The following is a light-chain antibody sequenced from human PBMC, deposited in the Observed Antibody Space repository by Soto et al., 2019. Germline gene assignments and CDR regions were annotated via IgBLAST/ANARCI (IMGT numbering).Light chain of an antibody. J-gene: IGKJ5*01. V-gene: IGKV1-12*01. CDR3: QQANSFPLT. Sequence: DIQMTQFPSSVSASIGDRVTITCRASQGISRALAWFQQQPGKAPKLLIYFASTLQTGVPSRFSGCGSGTDFTLTISSLQPEDFATYYCQQANSFPLTFGQGTRLEIK. CDR1: QGISRA. CDR2: FAS.